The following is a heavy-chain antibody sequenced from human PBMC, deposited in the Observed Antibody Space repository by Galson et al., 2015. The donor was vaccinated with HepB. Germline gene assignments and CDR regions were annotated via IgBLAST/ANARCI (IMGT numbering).Heavy chain of an antibody. CDR2: IYPGDSDT. CDR3: ARHGGYSTGWYITAIDY. V-gene: IGHV5-51*01. Sequence: QSGAEVKKPGESLKIPCKGSGYRFSSYWIAWVRQMPGKGLEWMGIIYPGDSDTRYSPSFQGQVTISADKSISTAYLQWGSLKASDSAMYYCARHGGYSTGWYITAIDYWGQGPPVTVSS. J-gene: IGHJ4*02. D-gene: IGHD6-13*01. CDR1: GYRFSSYW.